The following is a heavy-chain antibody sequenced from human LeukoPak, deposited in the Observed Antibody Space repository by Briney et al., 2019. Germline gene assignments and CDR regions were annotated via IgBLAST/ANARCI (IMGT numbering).Heavy chain of an antibody. V-gene: IGHV4-39*07. J-gene: IGHJ5*02. CDR1: GGSISSSSYY. CDR3: ASGYSPRWFDP. D-gene: IGHD2-21*01. CDR2: IYYSGST. Sequence: SETLSLTCTVSGGSISSSSYYWGWIRQPPGKGLEWIGSIYYSGSTYYNPSLKSRVTISVDTSKNQFSLKLSSVTAADTAVYYCASGYSPRWFDPWGQGTLVTVSS.